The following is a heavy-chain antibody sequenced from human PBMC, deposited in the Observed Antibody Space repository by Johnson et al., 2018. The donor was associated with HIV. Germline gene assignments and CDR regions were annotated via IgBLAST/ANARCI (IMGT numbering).Heavy chain of an antibody. D-gene: IGHD1-26*01. CDR2: IGTAGET. V-gene: IGHV3-13*01. CDR1: GLTFGSYP. Sequence: VQLVESGGGVVQPGRSLRLSCAASGLTFGSYPLHWVRQVTGKGLEWVSAIGTAGETNYPGSVKGRFTISRENAKNSLYLQMNSLRAGDTAVYYCARGWGIVGAKSAFDIWGQGTMVTVSS. J-gene: IGHJ3*02. CDR3: ARGWGIVGAKSAFDI.